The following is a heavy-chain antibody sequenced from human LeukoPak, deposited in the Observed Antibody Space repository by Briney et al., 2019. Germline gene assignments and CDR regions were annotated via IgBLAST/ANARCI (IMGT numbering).Heavy chain of an antibody. J-gene: IGHJ4*02. CDR3: AKDSYDNSI. V-gene: IGHV3-23*01. D-gene: IGHD3-22*01. Sequence: GGSLRLSCAASGFTFSSYGMTWVRQAPGKGLEWVSGISDSGGRTFYADSVKGRFTISRDNSKNTLYLQMHSLRAEDPAVYYCAKDSYDNSIWGQGTLVTVSS. CDR1: GFTFSSYG. CDR2: ISDSGGRT.